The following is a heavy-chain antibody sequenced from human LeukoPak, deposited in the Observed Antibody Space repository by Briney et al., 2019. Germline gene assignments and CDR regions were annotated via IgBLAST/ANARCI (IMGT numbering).Heavy chain of an antibody. CDR1: GFTFSSYA. D-gene: IGHD4-17*01. CDR3: AKGFYWEDGDYSFLVD. J-gene: IGHJ4*02. V-gene: IGHV3-23*01. Sequence: GGSLRLSCAASGFTFSSYAMSWVRQAPGKGLEWVSAISGSGGGTYYADSVKGRFTISRDNSKNTLYLQMNSLRAEDTAVYYCAKGFYWEDGDYSFLVDWGQGTLVTVSS. CDR2: ISGSGGGT.